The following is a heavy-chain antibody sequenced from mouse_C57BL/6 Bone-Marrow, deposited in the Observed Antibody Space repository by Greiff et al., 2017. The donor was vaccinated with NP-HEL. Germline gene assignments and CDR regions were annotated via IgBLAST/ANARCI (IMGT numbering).Heavy chain of an antibody. Sequence: VQLQQSGPELVKPGASVKISCKASGYTFTDYYMNWVKQSHGKSLEWIGDINPNNGGTSYNQKFKGKATLTVDKSSSTAYMELRSLTSEDSAVYYCAGGVGDYYGSSYAMDYWGQGTSVTVSS. V-gene: IGHV1-26*01. CDR2: INPNNGGT. CDR1: GYTFTDYY. J-gene: IGHJ4*01. CDR3: AGGVGDYYGSSYAMDY. D-gene: IGHD1-1*01.